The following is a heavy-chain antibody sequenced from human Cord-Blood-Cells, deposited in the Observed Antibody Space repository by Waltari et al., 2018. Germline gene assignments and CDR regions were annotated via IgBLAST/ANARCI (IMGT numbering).Heavy chain of an antibody. CDR3: AKDRQYQLLYWFDP. D-gene: IGHD2-2*01. CDR2: ISYDGSNK. J-gene: IGHJ5*02. Sequence: QVQLVESGGGVVQPGRSLRLSCAASGFTFSSYGMHWVRQAPGKGLAWVAVISYDGSNKDYADSVKGRFTISRDNSKNTLYLQMNSLRAEDTAVDYCAKDRQYQLLYWFDPWGQGTLVTVSS. CDR1: GFTFSSYG. V-gene: IGHV3-30*18.